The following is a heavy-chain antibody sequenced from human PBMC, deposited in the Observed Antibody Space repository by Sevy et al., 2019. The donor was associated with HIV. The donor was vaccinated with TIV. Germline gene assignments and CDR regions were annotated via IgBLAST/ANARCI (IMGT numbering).Heavy chain of an antibody. Sequence: SENLSLTCTVSADSIDSISNYYWTWVRQPPGKGLEWLGYIYHSGTNYNPSLKSRISISLDTSKKQFSLKLKSVTAPDTAVYFCARDLSGWRFDYWGQGILVTVSS. CDR2: IYHSGT. J-gene: IGHJ4*02. D-gene: IGHD6-19*01. CDR3: ARDLSGWRFDY. CDR1: ADSIDSISNYY. V-gene: IGHV4-61*01.